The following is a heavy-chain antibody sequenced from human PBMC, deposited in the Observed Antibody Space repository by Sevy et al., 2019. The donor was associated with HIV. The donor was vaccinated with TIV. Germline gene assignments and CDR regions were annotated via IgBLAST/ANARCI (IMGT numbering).Heavy chain of an antibody. CDR1: GGSFSGYY. Sequence: SETLSLTCAVYGGSFSGYYWNWIRQPPGKGLEWIGEIKHSGSTAYNPSLKSRVTISVDTAKNQFSLKLKSVTAADTAVYYCARVTMDRDGSKYMDYWGQGTLVTVS. CDR2: IKHSGST. V-gene: IGHV4-34*01. D-gene: IGHD2-2*03. J-gene: IGHJ4*02. CDR3: ARVTMDRDGSKYMDY.